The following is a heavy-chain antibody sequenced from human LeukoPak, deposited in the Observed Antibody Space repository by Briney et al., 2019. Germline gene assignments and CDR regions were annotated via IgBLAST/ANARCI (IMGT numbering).Heavy chain of an antibody. CDR3: ARDPRGYSGYEIWFDG. CDR2: INPNNGGT. D-gene: IGHD5-12*01. Sequence: ASVTVSCKASGYTFTGYCIHWVRQAPGQGLEWMGWINPNNGGTNYAQRYQDRVTMTRDTSISTAYMELSSLRSEDTAVYYCARDPRGYSGYEIWFDGWGQGTLVTVS. CDR1: GYTFTGYC. V-gene: IGHV1-2*02. J-gene: IGHJ5*02.